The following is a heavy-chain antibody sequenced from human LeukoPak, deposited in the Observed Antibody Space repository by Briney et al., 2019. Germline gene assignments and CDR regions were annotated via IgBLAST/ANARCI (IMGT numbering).Heavy chain of an antibody. V-gene: IGHV4-59*11. CDR2: IYYSGST. D-gene: IGHD3-16*01. CDR1: GGSISSHY. CDR3: ARDRGGYFDY. Sequence: SETLSLTCTVSGGSISSHYWSWIRQPPGKGLEWIGYIYYSGSTNYNPSLKSRVTISVDTSKNQFSLKLSSVTAADTAVYYCARDRGGYFDYWGQETLVTVSS. J-gene: IGHJ4*02.